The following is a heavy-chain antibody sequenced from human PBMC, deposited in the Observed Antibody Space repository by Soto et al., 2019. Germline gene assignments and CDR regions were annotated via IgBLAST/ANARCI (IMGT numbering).Heavy chain of an antibody. CDR3: AAWPLSHWWED. V-gene: IGHV3-7*05. Sequence: PGGSLRLSCAGSGFNFNSYWMGWVRQAPGRSPEWVANIKGDGSEISFLDSLEGRFTISRDNAKNSLYLQMNSLRAEDTAVYYCAAWPLSHWWEDWGQGTLVTVSS. CDR1: GFNFNSYW. J-gene: IGHJ4*02. CDR2: IKGDGSEI. D-gene: IGHD2-8*02.